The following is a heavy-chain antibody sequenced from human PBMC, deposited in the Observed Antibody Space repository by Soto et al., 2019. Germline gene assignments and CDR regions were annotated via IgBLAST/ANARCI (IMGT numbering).Heavy chain of an antibody. D-gene: IGHD3-16*01. J-gene: IGHJ4*02. CDR1: GFTFSTHA. Sequence: EVQLVESGGGLVQPGGSLTLSCGVSGFTFSTHAMNWVRQAPGKGLEWVAYIHGTRSIIYYADSVKGRFTISRDNAKNSLLLQMDSLREEDTAVDYCARDARNADYDYWGQGSLVTVSS. CDR3: ARDARNADYDY. V-gene: IGHV3-48*02. CDR2: IHGTRSII.